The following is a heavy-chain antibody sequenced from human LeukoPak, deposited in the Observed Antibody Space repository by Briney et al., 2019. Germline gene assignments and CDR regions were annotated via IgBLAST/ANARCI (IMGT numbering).Heavy chain of an antibody. CDR2: IYWDDDK. Sequence: SGPTLVKPTQTLTLTCTFSGFSLSTSGVSVGWIRQLPGKALEWLALIYWDDDKRYRPSLKSRLTITKDTSKNQVVLTMTNMDPVDTATYYCARTYYYGSGSYYYLDYWGQGTLVTVSS. CDR3: ARTYYYGSGSYYYLDY. J-gene: IGHJ4*02. V-gene: IGHV2-5*02. D-gene: IGHD3-10*01. CDR1: GFSLSTSGVS.